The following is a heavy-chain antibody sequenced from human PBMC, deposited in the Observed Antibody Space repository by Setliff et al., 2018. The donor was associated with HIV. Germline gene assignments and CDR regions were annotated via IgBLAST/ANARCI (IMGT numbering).Heavy chain of an antibody. CDR1: GFTFSDAW. J-gene: IGHJ4*02. CDR2: IKSKTNGGTT. Sequence: GGSLRLACTASGFTFSDAWMTWVRQAPGKGLEWVGRIKSKTNGGTTDFSAPVKGRFTISRDDTENTLYLQMNNLKAEDTAVYYCTTDLSAPLTFFSDSSRFVWGQGTLVTISS. V-gene: IGHV3-15*01. D-gene: IGHD3-22*01. CDR3: TTDLSAPLTFFSDSSRFV.